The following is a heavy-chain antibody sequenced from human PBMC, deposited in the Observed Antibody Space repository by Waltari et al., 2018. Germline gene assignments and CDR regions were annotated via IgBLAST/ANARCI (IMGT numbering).Heavy chain of an antibody. V-gene: IGHV1-46*01. CDR1: GYTFTSYY. CDR3: ARDQKITIFGVVISGWFDP. CDR2: INPSGGST. J-gene: IGHJ5*02. Sequence: QVQLVQSGAEVKKPGASVKVSCKASGYTFTSYYMHWVRQAPGQGLEWMGLINPSGGSTSYAQKFQGRVTMTRDTSTSTVYMELSSLRSEDTAVYYCARDQKITIFGVVISGWFDPWGQGTLVTVSS. D-gene: IGHD3-3*01.